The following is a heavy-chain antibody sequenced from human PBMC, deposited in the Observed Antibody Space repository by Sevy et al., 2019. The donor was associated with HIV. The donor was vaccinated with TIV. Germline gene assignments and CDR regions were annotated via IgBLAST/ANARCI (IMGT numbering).Heavy chain of an antibody. CDR3: ATSRSGYFDSSGYYIY. J-gene: IGHJ4*02. D-gene: IGHD3-22*01. CDR2: IYPEDSET. Sequence: GESLKISCQGSGYSFTSQWIGWVRHMPGKGLEWMGIIYPEDSETRYSPSFQGQVTFSADKSISTAYLQWSSLKASDTAMYYCATSRSGYFDSSGYYIYWGQGTLVTVSS. CDR1: GYSFTSQW. V-gene: IGHV5-51*01.